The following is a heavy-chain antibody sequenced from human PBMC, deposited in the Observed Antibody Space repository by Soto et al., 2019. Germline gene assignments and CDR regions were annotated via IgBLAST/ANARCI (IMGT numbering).Heavy chain of an antibody. CDR1: GGSISSGDYY. CDR3: ARRTTRYYDSSGSGGMDV. CDR2: IYYSGST. J-gene: IGHJ6*02. Sequence: QVQLQESGPGLVKPSQTLSLTCTVSGGSISSGDYYWSWIRQPPGKGLEWIGYIYYSGSTYYNPSLKSRVTISVDTSKNQFSLKLSSVTAADTAVYYCARRTTRYYDSSGSGGMDVWGQGSTVTVSS. D-gene: IGHD3-22*01. V-gene: IGHV4-30-4*01.